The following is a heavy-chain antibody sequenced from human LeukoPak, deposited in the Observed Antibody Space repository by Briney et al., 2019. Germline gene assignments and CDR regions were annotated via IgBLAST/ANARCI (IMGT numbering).Heavy chain of an antibody. CDR3: AREGITMVRGVGAYYYYGMDV. V-gene: IGHV3-11*01. J-gene: IGHJ6*02. D-gene: IGHD3-10*01. CDR2: ISSSGSTI. CDR1: GFTFSDYY. Sequence: GGSLRLSCAASGFTFSDYYMSWIRQAPGKGLEWVSYISSSGSTIYYADSVKSRFTISRDNAKNSLYLQMNSLRAEDTAVYYCAREGITMVRGVGAYYYYGMDVWGQGTTVTVSS.